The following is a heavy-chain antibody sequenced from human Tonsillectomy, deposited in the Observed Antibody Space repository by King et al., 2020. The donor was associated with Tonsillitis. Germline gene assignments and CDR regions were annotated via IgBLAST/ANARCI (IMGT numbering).Heavy chain of an antibody. J-gene: IGHJ4*02. CDR3: TATYYYGSGSGYYFDY. CDR1: GFNFAEYA. CDR2: LRSKDYGGTT. V-gene: IGHV3-49*03. Sequence: VQLVESGGGLVQPGRSLRLSCTSSGFNFAEYAMKWFRQAPGKGLEWVGFLRSKDYGGTTEYAAPMKGRFTISRDDSKSIAYLQMNSLKTEDTAVYYCTATYYYGSGSGYYFDYWGQGTLVTVSS. D-gene: IGHD3-10*01.